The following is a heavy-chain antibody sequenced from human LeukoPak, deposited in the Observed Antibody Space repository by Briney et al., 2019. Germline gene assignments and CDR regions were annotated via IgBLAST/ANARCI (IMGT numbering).Heavy chain of an antibody. CDR2: IYYSGST. D-gene: IGHD3-10*01. CDR3: AGDGGALLWFGDENWFDP. V-gene: IGHV4-39*02. Sequence: SETLSLTCTVSGGSISSSSYYWGWIRQPPGKGLEWIGSIYYSGSTYYNPSLKSRVTISVDTSKNQFSLKLSSVTAADTAVYYCAGDGGALLWFGDENWFDPWGQGTLVTVSS. J-gene: IGHJ5*02. CDR1: GGSISSSSYY.